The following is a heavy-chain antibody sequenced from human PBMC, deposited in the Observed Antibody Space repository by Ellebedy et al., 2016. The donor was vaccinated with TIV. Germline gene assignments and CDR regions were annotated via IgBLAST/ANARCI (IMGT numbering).Heavy chain of an antibody. Sequence: GESLKISCAAPGFTFSSYGMHWVRQAPGKGLEWVAFIRYDGSNKYYADSVKGRFTTSRHNSKNPLYLQMNSLRAEDTAVYYCAKEREPAVAADYWGQGTLVTVSS. J-gene: IGHJ4*02. CDR2: IRYDGSNK. D-gene: IGHD6-19*01. CDR1: GFTFSSYG. CDR3: AKEREPAVAADY. V-gene: IGHV3-30*02.